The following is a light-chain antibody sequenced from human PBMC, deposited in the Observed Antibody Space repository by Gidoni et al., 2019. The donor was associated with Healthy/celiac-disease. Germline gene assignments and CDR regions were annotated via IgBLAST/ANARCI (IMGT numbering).Light chain of an antibody. J-gene: IGLJ1*01. V-gene: IGLV2-14*01. CDR2: DVS. CDR1: SSDVGGYHY. Sequence: QSALTQPASVSGSPGQSITISCTGTSSDVGGYHYVSWYQQHPGKAPKLMIYDVSNRPSGVSNRFSGSKSGNTASLTISGLQAEDEADYYCSSYTSSSILYVFGTGTKVTVL. CDR3: SSYTSSSILYV.